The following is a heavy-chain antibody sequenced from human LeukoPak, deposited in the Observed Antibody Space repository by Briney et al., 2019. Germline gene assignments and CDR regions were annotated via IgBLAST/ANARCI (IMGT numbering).Heavy chain of an antibody. V-gene: IGHV3-48*04. CDR1: GFTFSSYS. J-gene: IGHJ4*01. Sequence: GGSLRLSCAASGFTFSSYSMNWVRQAPGKGLEWVSFISSSSSTIYYADSVKGRFTISRDNAKNLLYLQINSLRAEDTAVYYCARDRGGSYSAIDYWGQEPWSPSPQ. CDR3: ARDRGGSYSAIDY. D-gene: IGHD1-26*01. CDR2: ISSSSSTI.